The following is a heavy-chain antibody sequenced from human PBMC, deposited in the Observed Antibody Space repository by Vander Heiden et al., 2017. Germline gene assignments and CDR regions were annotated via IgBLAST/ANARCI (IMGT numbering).Heavy chain of an antibody. V-gene: IGHV3-30*01. Sequence: QVQLVESGGGVVQPGRSLRRSCAASGFTFSSYAMHWVRQAPGKGLELVAVISYDGSNKYYADSVKGRFTISRDNSKNTLYLQMNSLRAEDTAVYYCAREGADTAMAALTRLYYFDYWGQGTLVTVSS. J-gene: IGHJ4*02. D-gene: IGHD5-18*01. CDR3: AREGADTAMAALTRLYYFDY. CDR2: ISYDGSNK. CDR1: GFTFSSYA.